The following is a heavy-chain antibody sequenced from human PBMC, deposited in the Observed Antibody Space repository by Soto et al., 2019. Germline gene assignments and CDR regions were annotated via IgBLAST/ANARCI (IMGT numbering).Heavy chain of an antibody. V-gene: IGHV3-20*04. D-gene: IGHD3-22*01. CDR3: ARDTAQYYYDSRGPMVLDY. CDR2: INWNGGST. CDR1: GFTFDDYG. J-gene: IGHJ4*02. Sequence: EVQLVESGGGVVRPGGSLRLSCAASGFTFDDYGMSWVRQAPGKGLEWVSGINWNGGSTGYADSVKGRFTISRDNAKNSLYLQMNSLRAEDTALYYCARDTAQYYYDSRGPMVLDYWGQGTLVTVSS.